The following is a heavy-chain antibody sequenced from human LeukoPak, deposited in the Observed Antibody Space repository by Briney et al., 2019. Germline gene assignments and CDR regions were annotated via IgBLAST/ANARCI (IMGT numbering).Heavy chain of an antibody. D-gene: IGHD3-22*01. J-gene: IGHJ4*02. Sequence: VASVKVSCKASGYTFTGYYMHWVRQAPGQGLEWMGWINPNSGGTNYAQKFQGRVTMTRDTSISTAYMELSRLRSDDTAVYYCAREDYDSSGPSLDYWGQGTLVTVSS. V-gene: IGHV1-2*02. CDR1: GYTFTGYY. CDR2: INPNSGGT. CDR3: AREDYDSSGPSLDY.